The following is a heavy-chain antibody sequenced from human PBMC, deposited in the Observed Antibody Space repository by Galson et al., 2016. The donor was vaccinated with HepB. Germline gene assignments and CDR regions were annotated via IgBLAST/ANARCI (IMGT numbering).Heavy chain of an antibody. CDR3: VREVYGGALDY. CDR2: FYSSGKT. D-gene: IGHD4-23*01. CDR1: GFTVSSNN. Sequence: SLRLSCAASGFTVSSNNMDWVRQAPGKGLEWVSIFYSSGKTAHADSVEGRFTVSRDTSKNMLYLQMNSLRAEDTAIYYCVREVYGGALDYWGQGTLVSVSS. V-gene: IGHV3-53*01. J-gene: IGHJ4*02.